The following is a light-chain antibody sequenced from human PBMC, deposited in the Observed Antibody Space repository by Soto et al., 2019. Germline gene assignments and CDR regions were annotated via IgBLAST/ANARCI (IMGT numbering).Light chain of an antibody. CDR3: QQYYSKPLT. CDR1: QSVLYSSNNKNY. CDR2: WAS. V-gene: IGKV4-1*01. Sequence: DIVMTQSPDSLAVSLGERATINCKSSQSVLYSSNNKNYLGWYQQKIGQPPKLLIYWASTRESGVPDRFSGGGSGTDFTRTISSLQAEDVALYYCQQYYSKPLTFGGGTKVEIK. J-gene: IGKJ4*01.